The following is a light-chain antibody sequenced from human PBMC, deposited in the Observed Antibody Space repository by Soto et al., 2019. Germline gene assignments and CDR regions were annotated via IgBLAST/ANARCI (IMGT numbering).Light chain of an antibody. CDR3: QQTNNFPLT. V-gene: IGKV1-12*01. CDR1: QSLSSW. CDR2: GAS. J-gene: IGKJ4*01. Sequence: DIQMTQSPSTLSASVGDRATIHCRASQSLSSWLAWYQQKPGKPPKLLIYGASSLPNGVPSRFSGRGSGTDFTLTISRLQPEDFATYYCQQTNNFPLTFGGGTKVDIK.